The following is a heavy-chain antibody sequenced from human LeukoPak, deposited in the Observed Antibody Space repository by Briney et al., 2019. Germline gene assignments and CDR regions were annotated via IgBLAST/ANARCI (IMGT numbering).Heavy chain of an antibody. J-gene: IGHJ4*02. CDR1: GFTFNTAW. CDR3: TADLSASSGYFDY. CDR2: IKSKTDGGTT. V-gene: IGHV3-15*01. D-gene: IGHD3-22*01. Sequence: GGSLRLSCAASGFTFNTAWMTWVRQAPGKGLEWVGRIKSKTDGGTTDYTAPVKGRFTISRDDSKNTLYLQMSSLKTEDTAVYYYTADLSASSGYFDYWGQGTLVTVSP.